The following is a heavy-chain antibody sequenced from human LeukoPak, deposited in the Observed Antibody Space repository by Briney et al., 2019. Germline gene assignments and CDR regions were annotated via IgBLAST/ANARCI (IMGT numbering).Heavy chain of an antibody. CDR2: IYYSGNT. CDR1: GGSISSYY. Sequence: SETLSLTCTVSGGSISSYYWNWIRQPPGKGLEWIGYIYYSGNTNYNPSPKSRVTISVDTSKNQFSLKLSSVTAADTAVYYCARGVYSYGRSYYYYYMDVWGKGTTVTISS. J-gene: IGHJ6*03. CDR3: ARGVYSYGRSYYYYYMDV. D-gene: IGHD5-18*01. V-gene: IGHV4-59*01.